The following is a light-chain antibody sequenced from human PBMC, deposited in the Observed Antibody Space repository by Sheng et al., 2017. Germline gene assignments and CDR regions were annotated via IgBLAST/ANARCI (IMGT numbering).Light chain of an antibody. J-gene: IGKJ4*01. Sequence: DIQMTQSPSSLSASVGDRVTITCRASQSISSYLNWYQQKPGKAPKLLIYAASSLQSGVPSRFRGSGSGTDFTLTISSLQPEDFATYYCQQYGNLPLTFGGGTKVEIK. V-gene: IGKV1-39*01. CDR2: AAS. CDR1: QSISSY. CDR3: QQYGNLPLT.